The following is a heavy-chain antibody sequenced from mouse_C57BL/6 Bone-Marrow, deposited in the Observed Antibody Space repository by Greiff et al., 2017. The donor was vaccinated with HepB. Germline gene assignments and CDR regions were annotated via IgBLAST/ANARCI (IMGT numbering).Heavy chain of an antibody. D-gene: IGHD2-5*01. V-gene: IGHV2-5*01. CDR3: AKNRGAIVTNYYAMDY. CDR2: IWRGGST. CDR1: GFSLTSYG. Sequence: QVQLQQSGPGLVQPSQSLSITCTVSGFSLTSYGVHWVRQSPGKGLEWLGVIWRGGSTDYNAAFMSRLSITKDNSKSQVFFKMNSLQADDTAIYYCAKNRGAIVTNYYAMDYWGQGTSVTVSS. J-gene: IGHJ4*01.